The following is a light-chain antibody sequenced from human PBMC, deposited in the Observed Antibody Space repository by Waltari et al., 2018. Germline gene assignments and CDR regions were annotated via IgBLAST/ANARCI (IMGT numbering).Light chain of an antibody. CDR1: SGINVDAYK. J-gene: IGLJ2*01. Sequence: QPVLTQPTSLSASPGASARFTCTLRSGINVDAYKIYWYQQKPGSLPRYILRYKSDSDKQQGSGVPSRFSGSKDASTNAGLLVISGLKSEDEADYYCAIWYTGSVIFGGGTKLTVL. CDR3: AIWYTGSVI. V-gene: IGLV5-39*01. CDR2: YKSDSDK.